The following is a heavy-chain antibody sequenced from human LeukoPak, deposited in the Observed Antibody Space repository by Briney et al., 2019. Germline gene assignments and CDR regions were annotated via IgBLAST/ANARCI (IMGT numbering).Heavy chain of an antibody. J-gene: IGHJ6*02. D-gene: IGHD6-13*01. CDR2: IYYSGST. CDR1: GGSISSYY. V-gene: IGHV4-59*01. CDR3: ARTYSSSWPYYGMDV. Sequence: PSETLSLTCTVSGGSISSYYWSWIRQPPGKGLEWIGYIYYSGSTNYNPSLKSRVTISVDTSKNQFSLKLSSVTAADTAVYYCARTYSSSWPYYGMDVWGQGTTATVSS.